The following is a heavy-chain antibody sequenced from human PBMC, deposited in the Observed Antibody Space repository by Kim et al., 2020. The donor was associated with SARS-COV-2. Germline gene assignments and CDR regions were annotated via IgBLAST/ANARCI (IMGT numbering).Heavy chain of an antibody. D-gene: IGHD4-17*01. CDR2: IYYSGST. CDR1: GGSISSGGYY. J-gene: IGHJ2*01. CDR3: ATMTTVTTYYWYFDL. V-gene: IGHV4-31*03. Sequence: SETLSLTCTVSGGSISSGGYYWSWIRQHPGKGLEWIGYIYYSGSTYYNPSLKSRVTISVDTSKNQFSLKLSSVTAADTAVYYCATMTTVTTYYWYFDLWGRGTLVTVSS.